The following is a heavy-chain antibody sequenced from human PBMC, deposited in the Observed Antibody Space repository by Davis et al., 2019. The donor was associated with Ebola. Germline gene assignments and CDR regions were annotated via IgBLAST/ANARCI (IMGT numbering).Heavy chain of an antibody. CDR2: ISSSSSYI. J-gene: IGHJ6*02. D-gene: IGHD2-15*01. CDR1: GFTFSSYS. CDR3: ARATVVVVAATYYYYYGMDV. V-gene: IGHV3-21*01. Sequence: GGSLRLSCAASGFTFSSYSMNWVRQAPGKGLEWVSSISSSSSYIYYADSVKGRFTISRDNAKNSLYLQMNSLRAEDTAVYYCARATVVVVAATYYYYYGMDVWGQGTTVTVYS.